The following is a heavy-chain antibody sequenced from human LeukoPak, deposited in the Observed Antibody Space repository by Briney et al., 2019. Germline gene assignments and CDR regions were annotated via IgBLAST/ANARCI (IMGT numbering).Heavy chain of an antibody. CDR1: GFTFSSYE. J-gene: IGHJ4*02. Sequence: TGGSLRLSCAASGFTFSSYEVNWVRQAPGKGLEWVSYISSSGSTIYYADSVKGRFTISRDNAKNSLYLQMNSLRAEDTAVYYCARLGGSGSYNYDYWGQGTLVTVSS. CDR3: ARLGGSGSYNYDY. D-gene: IGHD3-10*01. CDR2: ISSSGSTI. V-gene: IGHV3-48*03.